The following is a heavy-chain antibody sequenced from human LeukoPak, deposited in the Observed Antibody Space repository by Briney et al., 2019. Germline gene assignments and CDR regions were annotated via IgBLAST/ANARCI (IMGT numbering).Heavy chain of an antibody. V-gene: IGHV3-23*01. J-gene: IGHJ4*02. CDR1: GFTFSSYA. CDR2: ISGSGGST. D-gene: IGHD6-19*01. CDR3: ARLIPRSQTPAVAGTWDSY. Sequence: QPGGSLRLSCAASGFTFSSYAMSWVRQAPGKGLEWVSGISGSGGSTYFADSVKGRFTISRDNSKSTLYLQMNSLRAEDTAVYYCARLIPRSQTPAVAGTWDSYWGQGTLVTVSS.